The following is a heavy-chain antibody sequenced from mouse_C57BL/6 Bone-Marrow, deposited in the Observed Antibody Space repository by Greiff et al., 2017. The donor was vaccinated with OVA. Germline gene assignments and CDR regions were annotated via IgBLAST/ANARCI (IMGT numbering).Heavy chain of an antibody. CDR3: ARRNFGSSYDWYFDV. CDR1: GYTFTSYG. Sequence: QVQLQQSGAELARPGASVKLSCKASGYTFTSYGISWVKQRTGQGLEWIGEIYPRSGNTYYNEKFKGKATLTADKSSSTAYMELRSLTSEDSAVYFGARRNFGSSYDWYFDVWGTGTTVTVSS. CDR2: IYPRSGNT. D-gene: IGHD1-1*01. V-gene: IGHV1-81*01. J-gene: IGHJ1*03.